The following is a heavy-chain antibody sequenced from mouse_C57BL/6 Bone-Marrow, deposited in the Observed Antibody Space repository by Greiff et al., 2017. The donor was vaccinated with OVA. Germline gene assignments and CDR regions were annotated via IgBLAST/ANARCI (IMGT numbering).Heavy chain of an antibody. CDR2: INYDGSST. CDR3: GRIYYGNYVKYFDV. V-gene: IGHV5-16*01. Sequence: EVQLMESEGGLVQPGSSMKLSCTASGFTFSDYYMAWVRQVPEKGLEWVANINYDGSSTYYLDSLKSRFIISRDNAKDILYLQMSSLRSEETATYYCGRIYYGNYVKYFDVWGTGTTVTVSS. D-gene: IGHD2-1*01. J-gene: IGHJ1*03. CDR1: GFTFSDYY.